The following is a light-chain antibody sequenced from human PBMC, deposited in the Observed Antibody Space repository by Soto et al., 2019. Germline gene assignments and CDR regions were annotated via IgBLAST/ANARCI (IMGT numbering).Light chain of an antibody. CDR2: GAS. J-gene: IGKJ4*01. CDR1: QSVRSSY. Sequence: EILLTQSPGTLSLSPGEISTLSCRSSQSVRSSYFAWYQQKPGQAPRLLIFGASTRAPGIPDRFSGSGSGTDFTLTISKLEPEDFALFYCQQYGNSPLTFGGGTKV. V-gene: IGKV3-20*01. CDR3: QQYGNSPLT.